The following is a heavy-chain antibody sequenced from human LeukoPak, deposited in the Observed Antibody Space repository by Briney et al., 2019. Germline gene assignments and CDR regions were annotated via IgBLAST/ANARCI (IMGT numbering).Heavy chain of an antibody. CDR2: ISSSGSTI. Sequence: GGSLRLSCAASGFTFSDYYMSWIRQAPGKGLEWVSYISSSGSTIYYADSVKGRFTISRDNAKNSLYLQMNSLRAEDTAVYYCARRGASYRTKDIVVVPAAMWHFDLWGRGTLVTVSS. CDR3: ARRGASYRTKDIVVVPAAMWHFDL. J-gene: IGHJ2*01. D-gene: IGHD2-2*01. V-gene: IGHV3-11*04. CDR1: GFTFSDYY.